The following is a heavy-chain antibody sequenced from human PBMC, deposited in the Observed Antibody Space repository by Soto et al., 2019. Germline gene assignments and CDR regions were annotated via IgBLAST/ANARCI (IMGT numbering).Heavy chain of an antibody. CDR3: EGTPARGGGEIEY. J-gene: IGHJ4*02. Sequence: PGGSLRLSCAASGFPFSSYEMNWVRQAPGKGLEWVSYISSSGSTIYYTDAVKGRLTISIEKAKNSLYLQMNSLRAEDTAVYYCEGTPARGGGEIEYWGQGAMVTVSS. CDR2: ISSSGSTI. CDR1: GFPFSSYE. D-gene: IGHD3-16*01. V-gene: IGHV3-48*03.